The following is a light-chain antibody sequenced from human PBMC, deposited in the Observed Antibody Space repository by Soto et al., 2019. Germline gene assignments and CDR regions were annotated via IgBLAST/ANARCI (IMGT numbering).Light chain of an antibody. Sequence: DIQITQSPSSLSASVGDRVSSTCQASQDITDYLNWYQQKPGKAPKLLIYGGSHFEPGVPSRFSGSGSGTAFTFTISSLQPEDVGMYFCQQYENLPYSFGQGTNVDIK. CDR3: QQYENLPYS. J-gene: IGKJ2*03. CDR2: GGS. V-gene: IGKV1-33*01. CDR1: QDITDY.